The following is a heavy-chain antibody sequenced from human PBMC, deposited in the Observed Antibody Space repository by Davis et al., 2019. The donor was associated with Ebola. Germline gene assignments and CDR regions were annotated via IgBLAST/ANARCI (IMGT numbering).Heavy chain of an antibody. CDR2: IYPGDSDT. D-gene: IGHD2-15*01. V-gene: IGHV5-51*01. Sequence: GESLKISCKGSGYPFSNYWIAWVRQMPGRGLEWMGIIYPGDSDTTYSPSFQGQVTISVDKSITTAYLQWGSLKASDTAIYYCARRARVGGTWYGAFDIWGQGTMVTVSA. J-gene: IGHJ3*02. CDR3: ARRARVGGTWYGAFDI. CDR1: GYPFSNYW.